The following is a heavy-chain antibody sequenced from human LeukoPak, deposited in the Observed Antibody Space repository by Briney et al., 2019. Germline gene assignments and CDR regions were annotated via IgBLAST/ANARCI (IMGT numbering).Heavy chain of an antibody. Sequence: ASVKVSCKASGYTFTSYGISWVRQAPGQGLEWMGWISAYNGNTNYAQKLQGRVTMTTDTSTSTAYMELRSLRSDDTAVYYCARDPAYYDFWSGSSYFDYWGQGTLVTVSS. J-gene: IGHJ4*02. CDR3: ARDPAYYDFWSGSSYFDY. CDR2: ISAYNGNT. CDR1: GYTFTSYG. V-gene: IGHV1-18*01. D-gene: IGHD3-3*01.